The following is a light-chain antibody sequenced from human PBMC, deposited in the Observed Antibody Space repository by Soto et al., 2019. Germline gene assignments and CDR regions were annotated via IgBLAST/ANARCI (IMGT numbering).Light chain of an antibody. Sequence: ALTQPASVSGSPGQSMAIPCTRTSSHVDDFDYISSYQQHPGTVPKFIIYEVSNRPSGVSNRFSGSKSGNTASLTISGLQPDDEADYYCGSSTSRSHVFGTGTKVTVL. CDR2: EVS. J-gene: IGLJ1*01. CDR1: SSHVDDFDY. CDR3: GSSTSRSHV. V-gene: IGLV2-14*01.